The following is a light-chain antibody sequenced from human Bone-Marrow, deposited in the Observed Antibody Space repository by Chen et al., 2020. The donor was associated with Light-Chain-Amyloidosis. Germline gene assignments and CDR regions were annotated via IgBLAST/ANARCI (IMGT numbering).Light chain of an antibody. Sequence: QSALTQPASVSGPPGQSITISCPGTSSAVGGDNHVSWYQQHPDKAPILMIYEVTTRPSWVPDRVSCSKSDNTASLTISGLQTEDEADYFCSSYTSTNTLVFGSGTRVTVL. CDR1: SSAVGGDNH. CDR2: EVT. J-gene: IGLJ1*01. V-gene: IGLV2-14*01. CDR3: SSYTSTNTLV.